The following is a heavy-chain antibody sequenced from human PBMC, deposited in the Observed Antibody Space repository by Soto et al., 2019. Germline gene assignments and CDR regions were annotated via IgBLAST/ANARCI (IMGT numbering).Heavy chain of an antibody. CDR1: GFTLSSYG. CDR2: IDTYGSAT. CDR3: ARVLKSSGWDNDVFDI. Sequence: GGSLRLSCAASGFTLSSYGMHWVRQAPGKGLVWVSRIDTYGSATRYADSVKGRFTISRDNAKNTLYLQMSTLRAEDTAVYYCARVLKSSGWDNDVFDIWGQGTMVTVSS. D-gene: IGHD6-19*01. V-gene: IGHV3-74*01. J-gene: IGHJ3*02.